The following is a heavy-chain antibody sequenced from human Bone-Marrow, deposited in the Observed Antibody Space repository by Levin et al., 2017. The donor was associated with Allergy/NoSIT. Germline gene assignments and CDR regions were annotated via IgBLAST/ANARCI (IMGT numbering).Heavy chain of an antibody. CDR3: ANLGGNAPVGY. Sequence: GGSLRLSCAASGFTFSSYGMHWVRQAPGKGLEWVAVISYDGSNKYYADSVKGRFTISRDNSKNTLYLQMNSLRAEDTAVYYCANLGGNAPVGYWGQGTLVTVSS. CDR1: GFTFSSYG. J-gene: IGHJ4*02. D-gene: IGHD4-23*01. CDR2: ISYDGSNK. V-gene: IGHV3-30*18.